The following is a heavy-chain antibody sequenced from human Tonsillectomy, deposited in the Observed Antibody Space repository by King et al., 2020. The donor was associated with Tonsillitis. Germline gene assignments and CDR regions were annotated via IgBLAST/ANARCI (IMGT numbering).Heavy chain of an antibody. CDR2: IYTSGST. D-gene: IGHD6-19*01. CDR3: ARDSSSGWYWGGGAFDI. V-gene: IGHV4-61*02. J-gene: IGHJ3*02. CDR1: GGSISSGSYY. Sequence: QLQESGPGLVKPSQTLSLTCTVSGGSISSGSYYWSWIRQPAGKGLEWIGRIYTSGSTNYNPSLKSRVTMSVDTSKNQFSLKLSSVTAADTAVYYCARDSSSGWYWGGGAFDIWGQGTMVTVSS.